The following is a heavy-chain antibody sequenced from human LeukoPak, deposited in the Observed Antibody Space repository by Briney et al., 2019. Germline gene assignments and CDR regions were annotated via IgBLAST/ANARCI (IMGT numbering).Heavy chain of an antibody. Sequence: GGSLRLSCAASGFTFSSYSMNWVRQAPGKGLEWVSSISSSSSYIYYADSVKGRFTISRDNAKNSLYLQMNSLRAEDTAVYYCARDQHDYVWGSYRSLDYWGQGTLVTVSS. J-gene: IGHJ4*02. D-gene: IGHD3-16*02. CDR3: ARDQHDYVWGSYRSLDY. CDR2: ISSSSSYI. V-gene: IGHV3-21*01. CDR1: GFTFSSYS.